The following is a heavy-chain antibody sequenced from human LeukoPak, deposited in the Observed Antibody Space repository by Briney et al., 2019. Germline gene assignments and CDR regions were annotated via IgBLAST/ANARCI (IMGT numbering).Heavy chain of an antibody. CDR3: ARGGEYDSSGYFPNFDY. J-gene: IGHJ4*02. Sequence: SETLSLTCAVYGGSFSGYYWSWTRQPPGKGLEGIGEINHSGSTNYNPSLKSRVTISVDTSKNQFSLKLSSVTAADTAVYYCARGGEYDSSGYFPNFDYWGQGTLVSVSS. V-gene: IGHV4-34*01. D-gene: IGHD3-22*01. CDR1: GGSFSGYY. CDR2: INHSGST.